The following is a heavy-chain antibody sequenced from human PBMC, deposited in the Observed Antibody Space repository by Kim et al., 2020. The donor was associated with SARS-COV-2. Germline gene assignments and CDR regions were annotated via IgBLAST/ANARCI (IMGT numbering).Heavy chain of an antibody. CDR3: ARDGDYYDSAGYPDYFDS. Sequence: GGSLRFSCAASGFTFSTYHMNWVRQAPGKGLEWLSSISRGGSSIFYADSVKGRFTISRDNAVNSLYLQLDSLRAEDTAVYYCARDGDYYDSAGYPDYFDSWGQGTLVTVSS. D-gene: IGHD3-22*01. V-gene: IGHV3-21*01. CDR2: ISRGGSSI. CDR1: GFTFSTYH. J-gene: IGHJ4*02.